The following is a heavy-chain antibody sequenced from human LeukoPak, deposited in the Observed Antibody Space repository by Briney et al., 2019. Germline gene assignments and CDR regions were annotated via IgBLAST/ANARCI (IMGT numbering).Heavy chain of an antibody. V-gene: IGHV3-21*01. CDR1: GFTFSSYS. D-gene: IGHD2-15*01. Sequence: GGSLRLSCAASGFTFSSYSMNWVRQAPGKGLEWVSSISSSSSYIYYADSVKGRFTISRDNAKNSLYLQMNSLRAEDTAMYYCARSLGSGVFFDYWGQGTLVTVSS. J-gene: IGHJ4*02. CDR2: ISSSSSYI. CDR3: ARSLGSGVFFDY.